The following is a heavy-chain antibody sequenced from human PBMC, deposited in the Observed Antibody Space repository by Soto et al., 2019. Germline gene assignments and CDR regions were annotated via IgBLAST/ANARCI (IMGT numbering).Heavy chain of an antibody. Sequence: QVQLQESGPGLVKPSETLSLTCTVSGWSISSYYWSWIRQPPGKGLEWIGYIYYRANPNYNPSLRRRVPISQDTSKNQFSLQLSSVTAADTAVYYCARHYGDGYDYLDCWGQGTLVTVSS. CDR2: IYYRANP. CDR1: GWSISSYY. CDR3: ARHYGDGYDYLDC. V-gene: IGHV4-59*08. D-gene: IGHD5-12*01. J-gene: IGHJ4*02.